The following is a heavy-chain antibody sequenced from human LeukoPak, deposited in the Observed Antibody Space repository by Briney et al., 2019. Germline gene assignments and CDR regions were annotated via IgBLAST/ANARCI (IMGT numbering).Heavy chain of an antibody. CDR1: GFTFSSYG. Sequence: PGGSLRLSCAASGFTFSSYGMHWVRQAPGKGLEWVAFIRYDGSNKYYADSVKGRFTISRDNSKNTLYLQMNSLRAEDTAVYYCAKDLAVAVHPYYFDYWGQVTLVTVSS. V-gene: IGHV3-30*02. CDR2: IRYDGSNK. CDR3: AKDLAVAVHPYYFDY. J-gene: IGHJ4*02. D-gene: IGHD6-19*01.